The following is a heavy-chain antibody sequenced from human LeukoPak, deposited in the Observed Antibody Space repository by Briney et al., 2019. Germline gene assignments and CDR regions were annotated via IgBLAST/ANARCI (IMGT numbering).Heavy chain of an antibody. Sequence: PGGSLRLSCAASGSTFSSYPMSWLRQAPGKGLEWVSAISSSGGGTYYADSVKGRFTISRDNSKNTLYLQMNSLRAEDTAVYYCAKHRGDTSGWDWGQGTLVTVSS. D-gene: IGHD6-19*01. CDR1: GSTFSSYP. CDR3: AKHRGDTSGWD. CDR2: ISSSGGGT. V-gene: IGHV3-23*01. J-gene: IGHJ4*02.